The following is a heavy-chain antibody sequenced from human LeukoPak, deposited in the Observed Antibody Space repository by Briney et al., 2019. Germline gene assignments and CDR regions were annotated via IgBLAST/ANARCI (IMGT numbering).Heavy chain of an antibody. CDR1: GFTSSGFTFRSYA. D-gene: IGHD2/OR15-2a*01. Sequence: PGRSLSLSCEASGFTSSGFTFRSYAMHWVRQAPRKGLEWVAVVSNDDSIKYYAESLKGRLTISRDNSKNTLYLQMNDLRHEDTAVYYCAKDENPRDYNYSGMDVWGQGTTVTVSS. V-gene: IGHV3-30-3*01. CDR2: VSNDDSIK. J-gene: IGHJ6*02. CDR3: AKDENPRDYNYSGMDV.